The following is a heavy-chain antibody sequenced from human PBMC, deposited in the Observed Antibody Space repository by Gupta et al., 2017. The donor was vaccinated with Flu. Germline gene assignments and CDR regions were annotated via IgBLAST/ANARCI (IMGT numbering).Heavy chain of an antibody. J-gene: IGHJ4*02. V-gene: IGHV3-23*01. D-gene: IGHD1-26*01. Sequence: GLAWVSTTSGSGTSTYYADSVKGWFSIPRDNSKIMWYLQLNSLRAEDTALFYRAKDWEDRGPDYWGLGTLVTVS. CDR3: AKDWEDRGPDY. CDR2: TSGSGTST.